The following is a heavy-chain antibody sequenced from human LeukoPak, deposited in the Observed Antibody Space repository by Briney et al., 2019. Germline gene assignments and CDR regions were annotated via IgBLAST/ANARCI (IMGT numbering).Heavy chain of an antibody. Sequence: ASVKVSCKASGYTFTSYFMLWVRQAPGQGLEWMGIINPSGGSTSYVQKFQGRVTMTRDTSTSTVYMELSSLRSEDTAVYYCTRSSGSYEIDHWGQGTLVTVSS. J-gene: IGHJ4*02. D-gene: IGHD1-26*01. CDR1: GYTFTSYF. CDR2: INPSGGST. V-gene: IGHV1-46*01. CDR3: TRSSGSYEIDH.